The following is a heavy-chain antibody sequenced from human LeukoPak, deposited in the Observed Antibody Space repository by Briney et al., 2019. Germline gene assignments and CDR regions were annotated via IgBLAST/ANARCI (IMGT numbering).Heavy chain of an antibody. J-gene: IGHJ4*02. Sequence: GGSLRLSCAASGFTFSTYGMHWVRQAPGKGLEWVAFTRSDESNKYYADSVKGRFTISRDNSENTLYLQMNSLRAEDTAVYYCAKSHSSLDFDYWGQGTLVTVSS. CDR2: TRSDESNK. CDR1: GFTFSTYG. D-gene: IGHD6-19*01. CDR3: AKSHSSLDFDY. V-gene: IGHV3-30*02.